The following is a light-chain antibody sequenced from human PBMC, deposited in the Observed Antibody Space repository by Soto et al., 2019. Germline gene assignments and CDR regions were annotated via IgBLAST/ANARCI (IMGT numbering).Light chain of an antibody. CDR3: QQYYSTPFT. Sequence: DIVLTQSPDPLAVSLGERATINCKSSQSVLYSSNNKNYLAWYQQKPGQPPKLLIYWASTRESGVPDRFSGSGSGTDFTLTISSLQAEDVAVYYCQQYYSTPFTFGGGTKVEIK. V-gene: IGKV4-1*01. CDR1: QSVLYSSNNKNY. J-gene: IGKJ4*01. CDR2: WAS.